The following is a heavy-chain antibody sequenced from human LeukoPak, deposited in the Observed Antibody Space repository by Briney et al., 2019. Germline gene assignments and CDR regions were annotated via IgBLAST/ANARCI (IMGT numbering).Heavy chain of an antibody. CDR1: GGTFSSYA. CDR2: IIPIFGTA. CDR3: ARDLGCSSTSCLGGY. J-gene: IGHJ4*02. V-gene: IGHV1-69*05. Sequence: SVKVSCKASGGTFSSYAISWVRQAPGQGPEWMGGIIPIFGTANYAQKFQGRVTITTDESTSTAYMELSSLRSEDTAVYYCARDLGCSSTSCLGGYWGQGTLVTVSS. D-gene: IGHD2-2*01.